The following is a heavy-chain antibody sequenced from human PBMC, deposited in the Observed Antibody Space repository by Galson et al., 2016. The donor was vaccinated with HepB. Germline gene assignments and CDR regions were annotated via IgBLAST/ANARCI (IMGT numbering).Heavy chain of an antibody. J-gene: IGHJ5*02. CDR2: ISDNGGST. Sequence: SLRLSCAASGFTFSTYAMNWVRQAPGKGLEWVSGISDNGGSTYCADSVKGRFTISRDNSKDSLYLQMNSLRPEDTAIYYCAKEEGWPVNWFDPWGPGTLVIVSS. CDR3: AKEEGWPVNWFDP. V-gene: IGHV3-23*01. D-gene: IGHD2-15*01. CDR1: GFTFSTYA.